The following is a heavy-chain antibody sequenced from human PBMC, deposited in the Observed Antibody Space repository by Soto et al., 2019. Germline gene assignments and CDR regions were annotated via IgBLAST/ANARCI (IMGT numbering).Heavy chain of an antibody. CDR2: ISAYNGKT. CDR1: GYTFTSYG. J-gene: IGHJ6*02. D-gene: IGHD5-12*01. CDR3: ARGGDVNYYHGMDV. Sequence: QVQLVQSGGEVKKPGASVKLSCTASGYTFTSYGISWVRQAPGQGLEWMGWISAYNGKTNYAQNVQGRVTMTTDTXXRTAYMDPRSLRSDDTAVYYCARGGDVNYYHGMDVWGQGTTVTVSS. V-gene: IGHV1-18*01.